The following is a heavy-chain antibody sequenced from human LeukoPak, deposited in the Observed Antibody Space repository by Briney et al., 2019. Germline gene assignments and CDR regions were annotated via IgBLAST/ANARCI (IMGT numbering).Heavy chain of an antibody. Sequence: PGGSLRLSCDASGFTFSSYAMSWVRQAPGKGLGWVSAISGSGVTTHYAGSVKGRFSISRDNSKNTLYLQMNSLRAEDTALYYCAKKVVVGATSPYSDFQDWGQGTLVTVSS. CDR3: AKKVVVGATSPYSDFQD. V-gene: IGHV3-23*01. CDR1: GFTFSSYA. D-gene: IGHD1-26*01. J-gene: IGHJ1*01. CDR2: ISGSGVTT.